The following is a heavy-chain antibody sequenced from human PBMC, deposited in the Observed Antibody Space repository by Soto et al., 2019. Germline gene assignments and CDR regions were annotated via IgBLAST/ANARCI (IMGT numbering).Heavy chain of an antibody. V-gene: IGHV4-59*01. Sequence: SETLSLTCSVSGVSIRSYYWSWIRQPPGKGLEWIGFMFHSGATSYNPSLKSRVTMSVDASKNRFSLELKSVSASDTAVYFCARTYYDFWSGYWRWFDPWGQGTLVTVSS. J-gene: IGHJ5*02. CDR3: ARTYYDFWSGYWRWFDP. CDR1: GVSIRSYY. D-gene: IGHD3-3*01. CDR2: MFHSGAT.